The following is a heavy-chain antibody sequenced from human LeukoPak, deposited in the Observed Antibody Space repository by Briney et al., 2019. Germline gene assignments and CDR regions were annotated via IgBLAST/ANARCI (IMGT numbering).Heavy chain of an antibody. CDR3: ARGDYGDPRWYFDL. V-gene: IGHV3-48*03. D-gene: IGHD4-17*01. J-gene: IGHJ2*01. CDR2: ISSSGGTI. Sequence: GGSLRLSCAASGFTFSSYEMNWVRQAPGKGLEWVSYISSSGGTIYYADSVKGRFTISRDNAKNSLYLQMNSLRAEDTAVYYCARGDYGDPRWYFDLWGRGTLVTVSS. CDR1: GFTFSSYE.